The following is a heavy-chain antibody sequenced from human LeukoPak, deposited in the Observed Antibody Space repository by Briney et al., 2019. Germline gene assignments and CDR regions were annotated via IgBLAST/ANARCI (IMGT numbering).Heavy chain of an antibody. J-gene: IGHJ5*02. CDR3: ARRSFWAAADSNNWFDP. V-gene: IGHV1-18*01. CDR2: ISAYNGNT. Sequence: GASVKVSCKASGYTFTSYGISWVRQAPGQGLEWMGWISAYNGNTNYAQKVQGRVIMTTDTSTSTAYMELRSLRSDDTAVYYCARRSFWAAADSNNWFDPWGQGTLVTVSS. CDR1: GYTFTSYG. D-gene: IGHD6-13*01.